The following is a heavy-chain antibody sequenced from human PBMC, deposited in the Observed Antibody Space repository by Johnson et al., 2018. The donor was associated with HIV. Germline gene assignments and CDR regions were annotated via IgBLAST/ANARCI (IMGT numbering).Heavy chain of an antibody. CDR3: TTAIVIDAFDI. CDR2: IKRKIEGEAT. D-gene: IGHD3-16*02. V-gene: IGHV3-15*01. Sequence: VQLVEFGGGVVQPGGSLRLSCAASGFTFSNVWMSWVRQAPGKGLEWVGRIKRKIEGEATDYAAPVKGRFTISRDDSKNTLFLQMSSLKTDDTAVYYCTTAIVIDAFDIWGQGTMVTVSS. CDR1: GFTFSNVW. J-gene: IGHJ3*02.